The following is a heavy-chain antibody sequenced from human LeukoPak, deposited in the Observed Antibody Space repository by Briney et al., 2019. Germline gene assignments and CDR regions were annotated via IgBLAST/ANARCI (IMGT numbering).Heavy chain of an antibody. CDR3: ARGQVPAARGYNWFDP. J-gene: IGHJ5*02. CDR1: GWSFNDYY. Sequence: SETLSLTCAVYGWSFNDYYWNWIRQPPGKGLEWIGEINARGHTNYNPSLERRVTISVDTSKKEFSLRLTSMIGGDTALYYCARGQVPAARGYNWFDPWGQGTLVTVSS. CDR2: INARGHT. V-gene: IGHV4-34*01. D-gene: IGHD2-2*01.